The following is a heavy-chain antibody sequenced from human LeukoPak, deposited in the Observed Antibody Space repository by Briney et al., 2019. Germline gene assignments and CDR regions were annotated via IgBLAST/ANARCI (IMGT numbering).Heavy chain of an antibody. V-gene: IGHV3-48*03. Sequence: GGSLRLSCAASGFTFSIYEMNWVRQAPGKGLEWVSYISSSGSTLYYADSVKGRFTISRDNAKNSLYLQMNSLRAEDTAVYYCAELGITMIGGVWGKGTTVTISS. D-gene: IGHD3-10*02. CDR2: ISSSGSTL. CDR3: AELGITMIGGV. CDR1: GFTFSIYE. J-gene: IGHJ6*04.